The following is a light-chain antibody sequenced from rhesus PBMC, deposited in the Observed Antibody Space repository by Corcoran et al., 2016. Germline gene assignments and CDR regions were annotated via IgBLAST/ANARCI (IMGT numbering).Light chain of an antibody. CDR3: EQTLQAPLT. J-gene: IGKJ4*01. V-gene: IGKV2-78*01. Sequence: DIVMTQTPLSLSVTPGEPASISCRSSQSLLHSTGYPYLPWYFQQPGQSPQLLINEVYNRASGIPYRVIGSGAGTGFTLKISRVEAEDVVVYYCEQTLQAPLTCGGGTKVEI. CDR2: EVY. CDR1: QSLLHSTGYPY.